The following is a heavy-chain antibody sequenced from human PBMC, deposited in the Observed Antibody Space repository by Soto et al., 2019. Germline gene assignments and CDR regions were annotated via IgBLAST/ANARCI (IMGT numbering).Heavy chain of an antibody. CDR2: IKQDGSEK. J-gene: IGHJ4*02. V-gene: IGHV3-7*01. Sequence: GGSLRLSCAASGFTFSSYWMTWVRHARGKGLEWVATIKQDGSEKYYVDSVKGRFTISRDNAKNSLYLQMNSLSAEDTAVYYCARTTAVAGTPEFDYWGQGTLVTVSS. CDR1: GFTFSSYW. D-gene: IGHD6-19*01. CDR3: ARTTAVAGTPEFDY.